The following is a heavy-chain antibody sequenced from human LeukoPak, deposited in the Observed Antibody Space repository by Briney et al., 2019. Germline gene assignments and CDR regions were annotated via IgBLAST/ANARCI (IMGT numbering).Heavy chain of an antibody. Sequence: PSETLSLTCTVSSGSISSSNYYWRWIRQPPGKGREWNGSNYYSGSTHNNPALQSRITISVDTSKNQFSLKLSSVTAADTAVYYCARLPSPYYYDSSGPYWGQGTPVTVSS. CDR2: NYYSGST. CDR3: ARLPSPYYYDSSGPY. CDR1: SGSISSSNYY. J-gene: IGHJ4*02. V-gene: IGHV4-39*01. D-gene: IGHD3-22*01.